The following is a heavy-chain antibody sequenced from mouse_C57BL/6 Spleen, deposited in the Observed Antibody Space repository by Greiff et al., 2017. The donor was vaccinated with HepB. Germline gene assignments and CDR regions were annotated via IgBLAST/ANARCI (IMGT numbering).Heavy chain of an antibody. Sequence: VQLKQSGAELVKPGASVKLSCTASGFNIKDYYMHWVKQRTEQGLEWIGRIDPEDGETKYAPKFKGKATITADTSSNKAYLQLSSLTSEDTAVYYCALYGSSPYSMDYWGQGTSVTVSS. J-gene: IGHJ4*01. CDR2: IDPEDGET. V-gene: IGHV14-2*01. CDR3: ALYGSSPYSMDY. D-gene: IGHD1-1*01. CDR1: GFNIKDYY.